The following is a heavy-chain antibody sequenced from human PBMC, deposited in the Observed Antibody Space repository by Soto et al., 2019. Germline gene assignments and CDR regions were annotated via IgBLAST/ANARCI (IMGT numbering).Heavy chain of an antibody. CDR3: TTECDYSDSSGYYYATDY. Sequence: GGSLRLSCAASGFPFSNAWMNWVRQAPGKGREWVGRIKSKTDGGTTDYAAPVKGRFTISRDDSKDTLYLQMNSLKTEDTAVYYCTTECDYSDSSGYYYATDYWGQGALVTVSS. CDR2: IKSKTDGGTT. J-gene: IGHJ4*02. V-gene: IGHV3-15*07. D-gene: IGHD3-22*01. CDR1: GFPFSNAW.